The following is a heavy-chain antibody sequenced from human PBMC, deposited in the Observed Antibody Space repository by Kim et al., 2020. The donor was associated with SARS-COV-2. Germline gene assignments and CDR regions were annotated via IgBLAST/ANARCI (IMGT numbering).Heavy chain of an antibody. D-gene: IGHD6-13*01. J-gene: IGHJ4*02. CDR3: ARGGSIAAAGGVVDY. V-gene: IGHV3-30*01. Sequence: DYVKGRITITKDNSKKTLYLQMNSLRAEETAVYYCARGGSIAAAGGVVDYWGQGTLVTVS.